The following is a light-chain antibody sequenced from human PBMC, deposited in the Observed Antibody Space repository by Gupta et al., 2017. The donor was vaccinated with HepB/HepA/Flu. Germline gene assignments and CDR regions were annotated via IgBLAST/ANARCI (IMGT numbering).Light chain of an antibody. J-gene: IGKJ2*04. V-gene: IGKV3-15*01. CDR1: QSIKDNN. Sequence: EIVITQSPATLSLSPGERATLSCRASQSIKDNNLAWYQQKPCQAPRLLIYGVSTRATDIPARFSGSGSGTELTLTSSSLQSEDFAVYYFQQYNNWPRCSFGQGTRLEIK. CDR3: QQYNNWPRCS. CDR2: GVS.